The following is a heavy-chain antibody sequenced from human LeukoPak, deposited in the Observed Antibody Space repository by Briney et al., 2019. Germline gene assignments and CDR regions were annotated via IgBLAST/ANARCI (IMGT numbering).Heavy chain of an antibody. V-gene: IGHV3-23*01. Sequence: PGGSLRLSCAASGFTFSSYAMSWVRQAPGKGLEWVSGINSSGGNTYYADSVKGRFTISRDNSKNTLYLQMNGLRAEDTAEYYCAKADDSSGYYSCFDYWGQGTLVTVSS. D-gene: IGHD3-22*01. CDR2: INSSGGNT. CDR3: AKADDSSGYYSCFDY. CDR1: GFTFSSYA. J-gene: IGHJ4*02.